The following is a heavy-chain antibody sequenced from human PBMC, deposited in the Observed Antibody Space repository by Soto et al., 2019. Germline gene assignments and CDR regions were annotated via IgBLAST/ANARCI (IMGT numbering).Heavy chain of an antibody. CDR3: AHRLTLNSDWNYGRFDY. CDR1: GFSLRTSGVG. Sequence: QITLKESGPTLVKPTQTLTLTCTFSGFSLRTSGVGVGWIRQPPGKALEWLALIYWDDDKRYSPSLRSRLTITKDTSKNQLVLTMTNMDPVDTATYYCAHRLTLNSDWNYGRFDYWGQGTLVTVSS. J-gene: IGHJ4*02. V-gene: IGHV2-5*02. CDR2: IYWDDDK. D-gene: IGHD1-7*01.